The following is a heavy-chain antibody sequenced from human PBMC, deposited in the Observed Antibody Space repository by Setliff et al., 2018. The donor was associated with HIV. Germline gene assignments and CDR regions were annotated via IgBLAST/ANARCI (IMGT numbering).Heavy chain of an antibody. Sequence: SETLSLTCAVYGGSCSGYYWSWIRQPPGKGLEWTGEINHSGSTNYNPSLKSRVTISVDTSKNPFSLKLISVTAADTAVYYCASSRGHSAAPNEFFDYWVQGTLVTVSS. CDR1: GGSCSGYY. D-gene: IGHD2-2*01. CDR3: ASSRGHSAAPNEFFDY. J-gene: IGHJ4*02. V-gene: IGHV4-34*01. CDR2: INHSGST.